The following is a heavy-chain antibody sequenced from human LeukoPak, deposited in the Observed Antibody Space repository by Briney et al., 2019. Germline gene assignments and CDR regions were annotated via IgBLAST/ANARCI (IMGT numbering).Heavy chain of an antibody. CDR1: GGSISSSSYY. J-gene: IGHJ5*02. Sequence: SETLPLTCTVSGGSISSSSYYWGWIRQPPGKGLEWIGSIYYSGSTYYNPSLKSRVTISVDTPKNQFSLKLSSVTAADTAVYYCARAIIVVVLASFDPWGQGTLVTVSS. CDR2: IYYSGST. V-gene: IGHV4-39*07. CDR3: ARAIIVVVLASFDP. D-gene: IGHD2-2*01.